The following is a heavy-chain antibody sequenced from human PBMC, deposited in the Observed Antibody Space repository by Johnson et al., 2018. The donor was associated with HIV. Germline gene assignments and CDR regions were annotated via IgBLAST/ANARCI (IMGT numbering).Heavy chain of an antibody. V-gene: IGHV3-30*02. CDR2: IRYDGSNK. CDR3: VRDRDWAFDI. J-gene: IGHJ3*02. Sequence: QVQLVESGGGVVQPGGSLRLSCAASGFTFSSYGMHWVRQAPGKGLEWVAFIRYDGSNKYYADSVKGRFTISRDNAKNSLYLQMNSLRAEDTAVYYCVRDRDWAFDIWGQGTMVTVSS. CDR1: GFTFSSYG. D-gene: IGHD2-21*01.